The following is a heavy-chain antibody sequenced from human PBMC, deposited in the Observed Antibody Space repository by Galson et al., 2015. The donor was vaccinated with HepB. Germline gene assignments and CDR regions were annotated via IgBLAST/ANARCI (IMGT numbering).Heavy chain of an antibody. CDR1: GFTFSSYS. D-gene: IGHD2-2*01. J-gene: IGHJ6*02. CDR3: ARDQVVVPAVPVYGMDV. CDR2: ISSSSSTI. V-gene: IGHV3-48*02. Sequence: SLRLSCAASGFTFSSYSMNWVRQAPGKGLEWVSYISSSSSTIYYADSVKGRFTISRDNAKNSLYLQMNSLRDEDTAVYYCARDQVVVPAVPVYGMDVWGQGTTVTVSS.